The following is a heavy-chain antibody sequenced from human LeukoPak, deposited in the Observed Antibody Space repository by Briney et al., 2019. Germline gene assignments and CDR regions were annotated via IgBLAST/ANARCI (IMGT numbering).Heavy chain of an antibody. Sequence: KPSETLSLTFAVYGGSFSGYYWSWIRQPPGKGLEWIGEINHSGSTNYNPSLKSRAAISVDTSKNQFSLKLSSVTAADTAVYYCAPQKVYSYGYVAFDGMDVWGQGTTVTVSS. CDR1: GGSFSGYY. V-gene: IGHV4-34*01. CDR2: INHSGST. D-gene: IGHD5-18*01. CDR3: APQKVYSYGYVAFDGMDV. J-gene: IGHJ6*02.